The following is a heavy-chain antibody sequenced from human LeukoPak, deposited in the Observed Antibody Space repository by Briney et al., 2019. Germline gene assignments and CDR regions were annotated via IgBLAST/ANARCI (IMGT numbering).Heavy chain of an antibody. Sequence: PGGSLRLSCAASGFTFSSYSMNWVRQAPGKGLEWVSSISSSSSYIYYADSVKGRFTISRDNAKNSLYLQMNNLRAEDTAVYYCAKDSSYDSSGYVDYWGQGTLVTVSS. V-gene: IGHV3-21*04. D-gene: IGHD3-22*01. CDR2: ISSSSSYI. CDR1: GFTFSSYS. CDR3: AKDSSYDSSGYVDY. J-gene: IGHJ4*02.